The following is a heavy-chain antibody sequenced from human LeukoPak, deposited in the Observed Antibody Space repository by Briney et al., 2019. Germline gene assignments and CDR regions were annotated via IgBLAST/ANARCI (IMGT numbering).Heavy chain of an antibody. CDR3: ARAQWTAFDYYYYMDV. J-gene: IGHJ6*03. CDR1: GFTFSTYW. V-gene: IGHV3-74*01. CDR2: IKYDGSTT. D-gene: IGHD3/OR15-3a*01. Sequence: GGSLRLSCAASGFTFSTYWMHWVRQTPGKGLVWVSRIKYDGSTTNYADSVKGRFTISRDNAENTLYLQMNSLRAEDTAVYYCARAQWTAFDYYYYMDVWGKGTTVTVSS.